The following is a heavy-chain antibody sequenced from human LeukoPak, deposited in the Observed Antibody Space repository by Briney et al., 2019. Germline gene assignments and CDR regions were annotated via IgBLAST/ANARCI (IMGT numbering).Heavy chain of an antibody. CDR2: IYYSGST. CDR1: GGSISSYY. D-gene: IGHD3-10*01. Sequence: SETLSLTCTVSGGSISSYYTSWIRQPPGKGLEWIGYIYYSGSTNYNPSLKSRVTISVDTSKNQFSLKLSSVTAADTAVYYCASSNMVRGVQDYWGQGTLVTVSS. J-gene: IGHJ4*02. CDR3: ASSNMVRGVQDY. V-gene: IGHV4-59*08.